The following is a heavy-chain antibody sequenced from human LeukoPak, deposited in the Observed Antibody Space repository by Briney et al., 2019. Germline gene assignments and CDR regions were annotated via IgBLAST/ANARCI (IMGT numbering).Heavy chain of an antibody. CDR2: IGGSGGST. V-gene: IGHV3-23*01. Sequence: GGSLRLSCAASGFTFSSYAMSWVRQAPGKGLEWVSAIGGSGGSTYYADSVKGRFTISRDNSKNTLYLQMNSLRAEDTAVYYCARGSGSYWDYFDYWGQGTLVTVSS. CDR1: GFTFSSYA. D-gene: IGHD1-26*01. J-gene: IGHJ4*02. CDR3: ARGSGSYWDYFDY.